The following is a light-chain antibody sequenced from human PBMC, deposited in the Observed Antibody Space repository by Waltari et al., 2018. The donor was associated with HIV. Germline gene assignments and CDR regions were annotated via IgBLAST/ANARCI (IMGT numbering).Light chain of an antibody. CDR1: RSHIGSNA. CDR2: NSN. CDR3: AAWDDGLNAL. J-gene: IGLJ2*01. V-gene: IGLV1-44*01. Sequence: QSVLTQPPSASGTPGQRVTISCSGRRSHIGSNAVTWYPQLPGTAPKLLNYNSNQRPSGVPDRFSGSKSGTSASLAISGLQSEDEGAYYCAAWDDGLNALFGGGTKLTV.